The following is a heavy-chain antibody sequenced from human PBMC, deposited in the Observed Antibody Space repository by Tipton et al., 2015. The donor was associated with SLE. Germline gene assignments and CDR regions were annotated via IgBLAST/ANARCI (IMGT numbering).Heavy chain of an antibody. J-gene: IGHJ6*03. CDR3: AKGYGMGNYYYMDV. D-gene: IGHD5-18*01. V-gene: IGHV4-59*07. Sequence: TLSLTYSVSGGSTTRFYWSWIRQSPGKTMEWIGYVYYSGNTNYNPSLKSRVTISMDTSKNQVSLRLNSVTAADTAVYYCAKGYGMGNYYYMDVWGKGTSVIVSS. CDR2: VYYSGNT. CDR1: GGSTTRFY.